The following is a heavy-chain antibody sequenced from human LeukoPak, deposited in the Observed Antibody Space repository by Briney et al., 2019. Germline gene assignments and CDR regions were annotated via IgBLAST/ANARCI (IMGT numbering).Heavy chain of an antibody. CDR2: INHSGST. V-gene: IGHV4-34*01. J-gene: IGHJ4*02. Sequence: SETLSLTCAVYGGSFSGYYLSWIRQPPGKGLEWIGEINHSGSTNYNPSLKSRVTISVDTSKNQFSLKLSSVTAADTAVYYCARVSTWLRVPDYWGQGTLVTVSS. D-gene: IGHD5-12*01. CDR3: ARVSTWLRVPDY. CDR1: GGSFSGYY.